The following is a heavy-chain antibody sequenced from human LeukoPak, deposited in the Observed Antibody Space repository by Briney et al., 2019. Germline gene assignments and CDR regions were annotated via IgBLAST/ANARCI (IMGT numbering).Heavy chain of an antibody. CDR3: ARPGRATVTRLDS. D-gene: IGHD4-17*01. CDR1: GYSFSSYW. CDR2: IYPGDSET. V-gene: IGHV5-51*01. Sequence: GESLKISCKGSGYSFSSYWIGWVRQMPGKGLEWMGIIYPGDSETRYSPPFQGQVTISADKSISTAFLQWSSLKASDTAMYYCARPGRATVTRLDSWGQGTLVTVTS. J-gene: IGHJ4*02.